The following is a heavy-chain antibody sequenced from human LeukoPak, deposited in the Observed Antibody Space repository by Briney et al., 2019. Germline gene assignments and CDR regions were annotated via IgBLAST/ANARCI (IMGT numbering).Heavy chain of an antibody. D-gene: IGHD5-18*01. J-gene: IGHJ4*02. Sequence: GGSLRLSCAASGFTFSSYWMHWVRQPPGKGLVWVSRITSDGSGIGYADSVKGRFSTSRDNAKNTLYLQMNSLRAEDTAVYYCAKEDTAMAEYYFDYWGQGTLVTVSS. CDR3: AKEDTAMAEYYFDY. CDR1: GFTFSSYW. V-gene: IGHV3-74*01. CDR2: ITSDGSGI.